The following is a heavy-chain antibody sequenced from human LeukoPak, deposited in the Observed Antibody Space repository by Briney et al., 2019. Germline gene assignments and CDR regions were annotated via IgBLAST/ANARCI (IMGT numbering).Heavy chain of an antibody. D-gene: IGHD2-2*01. Sequence: PGGSLRLSCAASGFTFDDYVMSWVRQAPGKGLEWVSGINWNGGRTGYADSVKGRLTISRDNAKNSLYLHMNSLRAEDTALYYCARVARYQLVLCYAFDIWGQGTMVTVSS. J-gene: IGHJ3*02. CDR2: INWNGGRT. V-gene: IGHV3-20*04. CDR1: GFTFDDYV. CDR3: ARVARYQLVLCYAFDI.